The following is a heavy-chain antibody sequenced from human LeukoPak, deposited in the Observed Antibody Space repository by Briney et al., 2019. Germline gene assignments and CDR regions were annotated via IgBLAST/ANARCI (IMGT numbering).Heavy chain of an antibody. CDR1: GYSFTTYW. D-gene: IGHD3-3*01. J-gene: IGHJ4*02. V-gene: IGHV5-51*01. CDR3: ARSPLEAGTYYFDY. Sequence: GESLNISCKGSGYSFTTYWIGWVRQMPGKGLEWMGIIYPGDSDTRYSPSFQGQVTISADKSIITAYLQWSSLKASDTAMYYCARSPLEAGTYYFDYWGQGTLVTVSS. CDR2: IYPGDSDT.